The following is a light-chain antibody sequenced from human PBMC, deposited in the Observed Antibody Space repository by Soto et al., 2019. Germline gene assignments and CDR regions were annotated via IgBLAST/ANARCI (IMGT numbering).Light chain of an antibody. CDR3: QQHISWPLT. CDR1: HIVSVNF. V-gene: IGKV3-11*01. CDR2: DAS. Sequence: EIVLTQSPGTLSLSPGERATLSCRASHIVSVNFLAWYQQKPGQAPRLLVYDASNRATGIPTRFSGSGSGTDFTLTISNLEPEDFAVYYCQQHISWPLTFGGGTKVDIK. J-gene: IGKJ4*01.